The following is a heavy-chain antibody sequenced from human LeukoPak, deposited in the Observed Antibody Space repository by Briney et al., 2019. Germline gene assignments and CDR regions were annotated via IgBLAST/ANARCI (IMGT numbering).Heavy chain of an antibody. CDR1: GGSISSYY. J-gene: IGHJ4*02. V-gene: IGHV4-39*01. CDR2: IYYSGST. Sequence: SETLSLTCTVSGGSISSYYWGWIRQPPGKGLEWIGSIYYSGSTYYNPSLKSRVTISVDTSKNQFSLKLSSVTAADTAVYYCASLLGGYADYWGQGTLVTVSS. D-gene: IGHD5-12*01. CDR3: ASLLGGYADY.